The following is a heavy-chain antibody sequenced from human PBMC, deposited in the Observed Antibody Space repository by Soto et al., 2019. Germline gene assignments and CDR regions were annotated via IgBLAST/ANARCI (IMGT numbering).Heavy chain of an antibody. J-gene: IGHJ4*02. D-gene: IGHD5-18*01. CDR1: GGSISSSSYY. Sequence: SETLSLTCTVSGGSISSSSYYWGWIRQPPGKGLEWIGSIYYSGSTYYNPSLKSRVTISVDTSKNQFSLKLSSVTAADTAVYYCARHKSSVDTAMVYFDYWGQGTLVTVSS. CDR2: IYYSGST. V-gene: IGHV4-39*01. CDR3: ARHKSSVDTAMVYFDY.